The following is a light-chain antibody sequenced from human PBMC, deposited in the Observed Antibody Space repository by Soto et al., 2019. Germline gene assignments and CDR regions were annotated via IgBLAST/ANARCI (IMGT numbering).Light chain of an antibody. V-gene: IGKV1-9*01. Sequence: DIELTQSPSFLSASVGDRVTITCRAGQGISSYLASYQQKPGKAPKLLIYAASTLQSGVPSSFRGSGSATEFTLTISSLKTEDFANYYCQQLNSYHTITFGQGTRLEIK. CDR1: QGISSY. CDR2: AAS. CDR3: QQLNSYHTIT. J-gene: IGKJ5*01.